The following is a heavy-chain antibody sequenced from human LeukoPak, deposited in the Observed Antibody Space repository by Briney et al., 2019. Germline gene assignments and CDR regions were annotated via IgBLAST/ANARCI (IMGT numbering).Heavy chain of an antibody. Sequence: PGRSLRLSCAASGFTFADYAMHWVRQAPGKGLEWVSGISWNSGKIGYADSVKGRFTSSRDNATNSLYLQMYSLRAEDTALYYCATSLIPMMATIVYFDYWGQGTLVPVSS. D-gene: IGHD5-24*01. CDR3: ATSLIPMMATIVYFDY. J-gene: IGHJ4*02. CDR1: GFTFADYA. V-gene: IGHV3-9*01. CDR2: ISWNSGKI.